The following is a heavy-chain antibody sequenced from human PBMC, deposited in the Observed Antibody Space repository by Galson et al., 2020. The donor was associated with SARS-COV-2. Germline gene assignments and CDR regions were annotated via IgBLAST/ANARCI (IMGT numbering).Heavy chain of an antibody. CDR1: GGSIRSGDYY. Sequence: ASETLSLTCTVSGGSIRSGDYYWSWVRQSPGGGLDWIGNIYYSGITPYNQSLQSRVRISIDTSRNQYSLELRSVTAADTAVYYCARVRYSLGWYLVRWYFELWGRGILVPVSS. CDR3: ARVRYSLGWYLVRWYFEL. V-gene: IGHV4-30-4*01. CDR2: IYYSGIT. D-gene: IGHD6-19*01. J-gene: IGHJ2*01.